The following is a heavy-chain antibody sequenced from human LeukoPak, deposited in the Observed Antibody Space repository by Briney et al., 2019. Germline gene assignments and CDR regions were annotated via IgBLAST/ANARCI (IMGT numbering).Heavy chain of an antibody. J-gene: IGHJ4*02. Sequence: PSETLSLTCTVSGDSISSGDYYWSWIRQPAGKGLEWIGRISSSGSTNYNPSLKSLVTISVNTSKNQFSLKLSFVTAADTAVYYCARVKKGGGNLFDYWGQGTLVTVSS. D-gene: IGHD4-23*01. CDR3: ARVKKGGGNLFDY. CDR1: GDSISSGDYY. V-gene: IGHV4-61*02. CDR2: ISSSGST.